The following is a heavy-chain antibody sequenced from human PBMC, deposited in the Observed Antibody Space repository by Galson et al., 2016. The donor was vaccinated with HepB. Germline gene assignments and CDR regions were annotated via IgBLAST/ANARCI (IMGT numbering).Heavy chain of an antibody. CDR2: LSVSGDTT. CDR1: GFTFGDYT. V-gene: IGHV3-23*01. D-gene: IGHD3-16*01. CDR3: VKESPVRGNHFEY. Sequence: SLRLSCAASGFTFGDYTMSWVRQAPGKGLEWVSGLSVSGDTTYYADSVKGRFTISRDNSKNTLYLQMNSLRAEDTAVYYCVKESPVRGNHFEYWGQGTLVTVSS. J-gene: IGHJ4*02.